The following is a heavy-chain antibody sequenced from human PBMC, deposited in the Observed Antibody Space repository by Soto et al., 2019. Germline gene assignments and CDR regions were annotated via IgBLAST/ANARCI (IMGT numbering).Heavy chain of an antibody. D-gene: IGHD2-2*01. J-gene: IGHJ4*02. CDR3: ARFYCSSTSCYESVGY. V-gene: IGHV3-21*01. CDR1: GFTFSSYS. Sequence: GGSLRLSCAASGFTFSSYSMNWVRQAPGKGLEWVSSISSSSSYIYYADSVKGRFTISRDNAKNSLYLQMNSLRAEDTAVYYCARFYCSSTSCYESVGYWGQGTLVTVSS. CDR2: ISSSSSYI.